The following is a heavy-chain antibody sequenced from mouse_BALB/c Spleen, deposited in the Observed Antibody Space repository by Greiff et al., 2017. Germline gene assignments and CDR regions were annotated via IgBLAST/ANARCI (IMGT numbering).Heavy chain of an antibody. CDR1: GYTFSSYW. J-gene: IGHJ4*01. Sequence: QVQLQQSGAELMKPGASVKISCKATGYTFSSYWIEWVKQRPGHGLEWIGEILPGSGSTNYNEKFKGKATFTADTSSNTAYMQLSSLTSEDSAVYYCASGKVRRRMDYWGQGTSVTVSS. D-gene: IGHD2-14*01. CDR2: ILPGSGST. CDR3: ASGKVRRRMDY. V-gene: IGHV1-9*01.